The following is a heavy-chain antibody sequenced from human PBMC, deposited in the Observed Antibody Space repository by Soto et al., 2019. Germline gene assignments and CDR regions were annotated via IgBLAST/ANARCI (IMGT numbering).Heavy chain of an antibody. CDR2: IYYSGST. CDR3: ARKVVVAAHRTFDI. D-gene: IGHD2-15*01. V-gene: IGHV4-31*03. J-gene: IGHJ3*02. Sequence: SETLSLTCTVSGGSISSGGYYWSWIRQHPGKGLEWIGYIYYSGSTYYNPSLKSRVTISVDTSKNQFSLKLSSVTAADTAVYYCARKVVVAAHRTFDIWGQGTMVTVSS. CDR1: GGSISSGGYY.